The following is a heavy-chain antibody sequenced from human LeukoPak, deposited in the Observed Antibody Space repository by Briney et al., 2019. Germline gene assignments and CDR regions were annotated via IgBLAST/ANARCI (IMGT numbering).Heavy chain of an antibody. CDR3: ARDLVAVAGSDWFDP. Sequence: SETLSLTCTVSGGSISSGDYYWSWIRQPSGKGLEWIGYIYYSGSTYYNPSLKSRVTISVDTSKNQFSLQLNSVTPGDTAVYYCARDLVAVAGSDWFDPWGQGTLVTVSS. D-gene: IGHD6-19*01. J-gene: IGHJ5*02. CDR2: IYYSGST. CDR1: GGSISSGDYY. V-gene: IGHV4-30-4*01.